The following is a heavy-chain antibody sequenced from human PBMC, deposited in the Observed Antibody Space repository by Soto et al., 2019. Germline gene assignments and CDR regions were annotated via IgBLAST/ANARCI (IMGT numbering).Heavy chain of an antibody. V-gene: IGHV3-30*13. D-gene: IGHD1-26*01. CDR2: IFPNGRDK. CDR3: ARDDAHGSNCDLAY. J-gene: IGHJ4*02. Sequence: QVQLVQSGGGVVQPGRSLRLSCAASGVNFNTYFMHWVRQAPGKGLEWVAMIFPNGRDKEYADSVKGRFPISRDNSNNRMYLQMDSLRPEDTAVYYCARDDAHGSNCDLAYWGQGALVTVSS. CDR1: GVNFNTYF.